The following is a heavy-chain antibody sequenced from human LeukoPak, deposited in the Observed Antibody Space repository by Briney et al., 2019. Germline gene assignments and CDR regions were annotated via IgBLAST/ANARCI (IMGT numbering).Heavy chain of an antibody. J-gene: IGHJ4*02. CDR1: GESFSGYY. Sequence: SETLSLTCAVYGESFSGYYWSWIRQPPGKGLEWIGEINHSGSTNYNPSLKSRVTISVDTSKNQFSLKLSSVTAADTAVYYCARGEVSSSSPPGRYYFDYWGQGTLVTVSS. D-gene: IGHD6-6*01. CDR3: ARGEVSSSSPPGRYYFDY. V-gene: IGHV4-34*01. CDR2: INHSGST.